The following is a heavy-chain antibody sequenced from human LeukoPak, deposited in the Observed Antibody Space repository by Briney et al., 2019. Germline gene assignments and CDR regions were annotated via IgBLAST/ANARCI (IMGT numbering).Heavy chain of an antibody. CDR2: INPNSGGT. V-gene: IGHV1-2*06. J-gene: IGHJ4*02. CDR1: GYTFTGYY. Sequence: GASVKVSCKASGYTFTGYYMHWVRQAPGQGLEWMGRINPNSGGTNYAQKFQGRVTMTRDTSISTAYMELSRLRSDDTAVYYCARPSGYDSDGFDYWGQGTLVTVSS. D-gene: IGHD5-12*01. CDR3: ARPSGYDSDGFDY.